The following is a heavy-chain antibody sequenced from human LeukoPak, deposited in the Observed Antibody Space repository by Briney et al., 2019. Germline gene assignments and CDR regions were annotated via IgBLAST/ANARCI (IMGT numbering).Heavy chain of an antibody. J-gene: IGHJ3*02. CDR3: ARDPFDGDIVVVPAAIGAFDI. CDR2: INHSGST. D-gene: IGHD2-2*01. V-gene: IGHV4-34*01. CDR1: GGTFSGYY. Sequence: PGETLSLTCAASGGTFSGYYWSWIRQPPGKGLECIAEINHSGSTNYNPSLKSRVTISVDTSRNQFSLRLSSVTAADTAVYYCARDPFDGDIVVVPAAIGAFDIWGQGTMVTVSS.